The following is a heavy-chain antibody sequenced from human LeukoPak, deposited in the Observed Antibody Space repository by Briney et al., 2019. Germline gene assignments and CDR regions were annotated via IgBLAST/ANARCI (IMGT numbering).Heavy chain of an antibody. J-gene: IGHJ4*02. CDR1: GFTFSSYS. D-gene: IGHD6-19*01. CDR2: ISSSSSTI. V-gene: IGHV3-48*04. Sequence: GSLRLSCAASGFTFSSYSMNWVRQAPGKGLEWVSYISSSSSTIYYADSVKGRFTISRDNAKNSLYLQMNSLRAEDTAVYYCARELIAVALDYWGQGTLVTVSS. CDR3: ARELIAVALDY.